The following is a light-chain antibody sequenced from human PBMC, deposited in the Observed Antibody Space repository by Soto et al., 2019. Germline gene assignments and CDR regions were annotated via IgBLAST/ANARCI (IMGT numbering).Light chain of an antibody. CDR1: QSVSSN. CDR2: GAS. V-gene: IGKV3D-15*01. CDR3: QQRSSWPRVT. J-gene: IGKJ5*01. Sequence: EIVMTQSPATLSVSPGERATLSCRASQSVSSNLAWYQQKPGQAPRLLIYGASTRATGIPARFSGSGSGTEFTLTISSLQSEDFAVYYCQQRSSWPRVTFGQGTRLELK.